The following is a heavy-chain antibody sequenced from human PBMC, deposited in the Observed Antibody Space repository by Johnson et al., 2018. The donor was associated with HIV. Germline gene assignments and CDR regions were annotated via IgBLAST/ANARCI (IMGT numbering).Heavy chain of an antibody. CDR2: ISYDGSNK. Sequence: QVQLVESGGGVVQPGRSLKLSCAASGFTLDDYAMHWVRQAPGKGLEWVAVISYDGSNKYYADSVKGRFTISIDNSEHTLYLQMNSLRADDTAVYYCARVRGGTGHGAFDIWGQGTMVTVSS. CDR3: ARVRGGTGHGAFDI. V-gene: IGHV3-30*04. CDR1: GFTLDDYA. J-gene: IGHJ3*02.